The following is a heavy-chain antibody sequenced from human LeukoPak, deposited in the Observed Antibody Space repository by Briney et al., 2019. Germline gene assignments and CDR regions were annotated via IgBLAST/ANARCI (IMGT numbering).Heavy chain of an antibody. CDR1: GGSISSGGYS. Sequence: SQTLSLTCAVSGGSISSGGYSWSWIRQPPGKGLEWIVYIYHSGSTYYNPSLKSRVTISVDRSKNQFSLKLSSVTAADTAVYYCARTSIAARRANAFDIWGQGTMVTVSS. CDR2: IYHSGST. V-gene: IGHV4-30-2*01. D-gene: IGHD6-6*01. CDR3: ARTSIAARRANAFDI. J-gene: IGHJ3*02.